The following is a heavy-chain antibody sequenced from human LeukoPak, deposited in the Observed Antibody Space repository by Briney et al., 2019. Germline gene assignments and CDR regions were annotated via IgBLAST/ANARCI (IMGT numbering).Heavy chain of an antibody. Sequence: SETLSLTCTVSGGSISRYYWSWIRQPPGQGLEWIGYIYSSGSTNYNPSLKSRVTMSVDTSKSQFSLKLNSVTAADTAVYYCARLHSSSFHYGVDVWGPGTTVIVSS. CDR2: IYSSGST. CDR3: ARLHSSSFHYGVDV. CDR1: GGSISRYY. J-gene: IGHJ6*02. D-gene: IGHD2-21*01. V-gene: IGHV4-59*08.